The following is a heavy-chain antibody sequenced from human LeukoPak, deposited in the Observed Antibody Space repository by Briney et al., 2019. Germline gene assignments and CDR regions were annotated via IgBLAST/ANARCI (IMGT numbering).Heavy chain of an antibody. J-gene: IGHJ4*02. CDR1: GLTFDDYA. CDR3: AKALSSSFTGSSWEY. V-gene: IGHV3-9*03. Sequence: GGSLRLSCVASGLTFDDYAMHWVRQAPGKGLEWVSGISWNSGSIGYADSVKGRFTISRDSAKSSLYLQMNTLRAEDMAFYYCAKALSSSFTGSSWEYWGQGTLVTVSS. CDR2: ISWNSGSI. D-gene: IGHD6-6*01.